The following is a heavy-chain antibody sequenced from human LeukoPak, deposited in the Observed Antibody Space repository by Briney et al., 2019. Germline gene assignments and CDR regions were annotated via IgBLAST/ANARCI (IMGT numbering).Heavy chain of an antibody. CDR1: GGSISSYY. J-gene: IGHJ4*02. D-gene: IGHD3-22*01. Sequence: SETLSLTCTVSGGSISSYYWSWIRQPPGKGLEWIGYIYYSGSTNYNPSLKSRVTISVDTSKNQFSLKLSSVTAADTAVYYCARGMAYYYDSSGYYYVGSSTHPTLFDYWGQGTLVTVSS. V-gene: IGHV4-59*01. CDR3: ARGMAYYYDSSGYYYVGSSTHPTLFDY. CDR2: IYYSGST.